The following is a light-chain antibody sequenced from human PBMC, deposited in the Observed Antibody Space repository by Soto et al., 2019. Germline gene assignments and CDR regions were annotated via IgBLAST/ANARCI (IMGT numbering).Light chain of an antibody. J-gene: IGLJ1*01. CDR2: AHS. V-gene: IGLV1-40*01. Sequence: QSVLTQPPSVSGAPGQRVTISCTGSSSNIGAGYDVHWYQQLPGTAPKLLIYAHSNRPSGVPDRFSGSQSGTSASLAITGLQAEDEADYYCQSYDSSLSGSRVFGTGTKVTVL. CDR3: QSYDSSLSGSRV. CDR1: SSNIGAGYD.